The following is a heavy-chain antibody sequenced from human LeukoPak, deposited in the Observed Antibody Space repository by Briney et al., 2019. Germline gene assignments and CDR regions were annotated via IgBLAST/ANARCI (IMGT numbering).Heavy chain of an antibody. V-gene: IGHV3-30*02. CDR1: GFSFTSYG. CDR2: ISFDGSIK. J-gene: IGHJ4*02. Sequence: SGGSLRLSCAASGFSFTSYGMHWVRQAPGKGLEWVSFISFDGSIKYYGVSVKGRFTISTDDSKNTLYLHMNSLRTEDTAVYFCAIPHGDFVYWGQGMLVTVSS. D-gene: IGHD4-17*01. CDR3: AIPHGDFVY.